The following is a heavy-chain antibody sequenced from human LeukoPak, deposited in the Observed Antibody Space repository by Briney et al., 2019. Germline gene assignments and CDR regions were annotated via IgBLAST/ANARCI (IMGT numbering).Heavy chain of an antibody. J-gene: IGHJ6*02. D-gene: IGHD2-21*02. CDR1: GYTFTSYG. CDR2: ISAYNGNT. Sequence: ASVKVSCKASGYTFTSYGISWVRQAPGQGLEWMGWISAYNGNTNYAQKLQGRVTMTTDTSTSTAYMELRSLRSDDTAVYYCARSDGDPSLYYYYGMDVWGQGTTVTVSS. CDR3: ARSDGDPSLYYYYGMDV. V-gene: IGHV1-18*01.